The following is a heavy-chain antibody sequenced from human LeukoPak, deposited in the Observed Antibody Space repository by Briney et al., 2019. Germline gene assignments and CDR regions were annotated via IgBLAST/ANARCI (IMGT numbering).Heavy chain of an antibody. CDR1: GYTFTGYY. V-gene: IGHV1-2*02. D-gene: IGHD3-16*01. J-gene: IGHJ4*02. CDR2: INPNTGGT. Sequence: ASVKVSCKASGYTFTGYYMHWVRQAPGQGLEWMGWINPNTGGTNYAQRFQSRVTMTRDTSISTAYMELSRLRSDDTALYYCARAGGGYDYWGQGTPVTVPS. CDR3: ARAGGGYDY.